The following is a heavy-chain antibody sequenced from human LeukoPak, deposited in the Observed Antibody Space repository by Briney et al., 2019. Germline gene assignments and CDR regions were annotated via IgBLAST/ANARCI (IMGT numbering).Heavy chain of an antibody. D-gene: IGHD3-16*02. Sequence: PSQTLSLTCTVSGGSISSGGYYWSWIRQHPGKGLEWIGYIYYSGSTYYNPSLKSRVTISVDTSKTQFSLKLSSVTAADTAVYYCARVQDMITFGGVITGNAFDIWGQGTMVTVSS. CDR2: IYYSGST. V-gene: IGHV4-31*03. J-gene: IGHJ3*02. CDR1: GGSISSGGYY. CDR3: ARVQDMITFGGVITGNAFDI.